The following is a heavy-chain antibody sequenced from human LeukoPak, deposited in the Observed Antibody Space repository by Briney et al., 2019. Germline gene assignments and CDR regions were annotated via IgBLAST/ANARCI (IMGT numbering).Heavy chain of an antibody. D-gene: IGHD6-13*01. V-gene: IGHV4-59*02. J-gene: IGHJ4*02. CDR2: IYYTGT. Sequence: SETLSLTCTVSGGSVTDYYWSWIRQSPGKGLEWIGYIYYTGTSYNPSLKSRVTISADTSKNQFSLKLISVTAADTAVYYCARLVGSSWYREVLRGRDYWGQGTLVTVSS. CDR3: ARLVGSSWYREVLRGRDY. CDR1: GGSVTDYY.